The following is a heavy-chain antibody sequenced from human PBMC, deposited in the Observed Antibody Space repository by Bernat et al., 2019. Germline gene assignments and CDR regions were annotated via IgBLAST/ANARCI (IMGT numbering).Heavy chain of an antibody. Sequence: ELQLVESGGGLVQPGGSLSLSCAVAGLTFSSHDMPGSPQPTGKGLEWVPAIVTFVVTYYSESVKGRFTTSRENAKKSLYLQMSSLRAGDTAVYYCARGRIPSCSSATCQKGNWFDPWGQGTLVTVSS. CDR3: ARGRIPSCSSATCQKGNWFDP. CDR2: IVTFVVT. J-gene: IGHJ5*02. D-gene: IGHD2-2*01. CDR1: GLTFSSHD. V-gene: IGHV3-13*01.